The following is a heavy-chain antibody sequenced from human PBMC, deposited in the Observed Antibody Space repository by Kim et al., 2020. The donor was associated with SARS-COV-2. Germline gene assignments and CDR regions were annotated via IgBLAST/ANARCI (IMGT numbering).Heavy chain of an antibody. CDR3: ARNPRVAVAHEYSAFDI. Sequence: SETLSLTCTVSGGSISSSSYYWGWIRQPPGKGLEWIGSIYYSGSTYYNPSLKSRVTISVDTSKNQFSLKLSSVTAADTAVYYCARNPRVAVAHEYSAFDIWGQGTMVTVSS. CDR1: GGSISSSSYY. V-gene: IGHV4-39*01. J-gene: IGHJ3*02. D-gene: IGHD6-19*01. CDR2: IYYSGST.